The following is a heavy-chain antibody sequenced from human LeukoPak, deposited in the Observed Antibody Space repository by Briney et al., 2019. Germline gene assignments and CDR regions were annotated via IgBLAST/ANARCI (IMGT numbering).Heavy chain of an antibody. Sequence: PGGSLRLSCAASGFTFSSYSMNWVRQAPGKGLEWASSISSSSSYIYYADSVKGRFTISRDNAKNSLYLQMNSLRAEDTAVYYCARDLDLGVTRWLEPEFDYWGQGTLVTVSS. D-gene: IGHD5-24*01. CDR3: ARDLDLGVTRWLEPEFDY. V-gene: IGHV3-21*01. J-gene: IGHJ4*02. CDR1: GFTFSSYS. CDR2: ISSSSSYI.